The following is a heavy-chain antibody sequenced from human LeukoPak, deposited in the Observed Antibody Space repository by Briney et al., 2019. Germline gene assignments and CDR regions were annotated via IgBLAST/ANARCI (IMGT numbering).Heavy chain of an antibody. Sequence: SETLSLTCTVTGGSISSYYWSWIRQPPGKGLEWIGYIFYTGSTNYNPSLKSRVTISVDTSKNQFSLKLSSVTAADTAVYYCARQQLSQLYYFDNWGQGTLVTVSS. CDR2: IFYTGST. CDR1: GGSISSYY. CDR3: ARQQLSQLYYFDN. V-gene: IGHV4-59*01. J-gene: IGHJ4*02. D-gene: IGHD6-13*01.